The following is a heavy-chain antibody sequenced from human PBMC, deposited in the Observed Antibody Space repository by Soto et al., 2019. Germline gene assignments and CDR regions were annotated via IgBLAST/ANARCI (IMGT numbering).Heavy chain of an antibody. CDR3: ARDFRLVVAATPWFDP. CDR1: GFTFSSYG. J-gene: IGHJ5*02. CDR2: IWYDGSNK. V-gene: IGHV3-33*01. D-gene: IGHD2-15*01. Sequence: QVQLVESGGGVVQPGRSLRLSCAASGFTFSSYGMHWVRQAPGKGLEWVAVIWYDGSNKYYADSVKGRFTISRDNSKNTLYLQMNSLRAEDTAVYYCARDFRLVVAATPWFDPWGPGTLVTVSS.